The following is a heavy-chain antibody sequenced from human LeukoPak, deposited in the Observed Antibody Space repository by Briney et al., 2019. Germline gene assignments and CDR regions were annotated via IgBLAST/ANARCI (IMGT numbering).Heavy chain of an antibody. Sequence: GGSLRLSCVASGFTFSSYSMNWVRQAPGKGLEWVSSISSSRSYIYYADSVKGRFTISRDNAKNSLYLQMNGLRAEDTAVYYCARDCRGSDSPTGWFDPWGQGTLVTVSS. CDR3: ARDCRGSDSPTGWFDP. J-gene: IGHJ5*02. CDR2: ISSSRSYI. CDR1: GFTFSSYS. D-gene: IGHD3-16*01. V-gene: IGHV3-21*01.